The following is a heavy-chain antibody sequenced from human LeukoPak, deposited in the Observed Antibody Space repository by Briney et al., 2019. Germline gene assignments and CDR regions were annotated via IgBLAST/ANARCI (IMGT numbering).Heavy chain of an antibody. D-gene: IGHD2-2*01. V-gene: IGHV3-23*01. CDR1: GFTFSGYA. CDR3: ARGYYSASRIDY. J-gene: IGHJ4*02. Sequence: GGSLRLSCEASGFTFSGYAVSWVRQAPGKGLEWVSGFGTDGNTHYADSVKGRLTISRDNAKNTLYLQMNSLRAEDTAVYYCARGYYSASRIDYWGQGALVTISS. CDR2: FGTDGNT.